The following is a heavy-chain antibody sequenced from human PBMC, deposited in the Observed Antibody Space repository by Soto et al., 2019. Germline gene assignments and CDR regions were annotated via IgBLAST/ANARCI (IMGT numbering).Heavy chain of an antibody. Sequence: SETLSLTCTVSGGSISSYYWSWLRQPPGRGLEWIGNIYDSGSTNYNPSFKSRVTISVDTSNNQLSLKLNSVIAADTAVYYCARDPPGVAAPISSLWQKREYNYYYCTDVWGKGTPVTVS. J-gene: IGHJ6*03. CDR3: ARDPPGVAAPISSLWQKREYNYYYCTDV. CDR2: IYDSGST. V-gene: IGHV4-59*12. D-gene: IGHD2-15*01. CDR1: GGSISSYY.